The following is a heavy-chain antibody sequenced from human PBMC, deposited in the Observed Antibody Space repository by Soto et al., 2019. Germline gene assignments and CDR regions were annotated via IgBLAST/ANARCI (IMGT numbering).Heavy chain of an antibody. Sequence: PGGSLRLSCAASGFTFSTYWMHWVRQAPGKGLVWVSRINSDGSSTNYAESVKGRFTISRDNAKNTLYLHMNSLRAEDTAVYYCAGRDCTSGICYFYWGQGTLVTVSS. CDR2: INSDGSST. D-gene: IGHD2-8*01. CDR1: GFTFSTYW. J-gene: IGHJ4*02. V-gene: IGHV3-74*01. CDR3: AGRDCTSGICYFY.